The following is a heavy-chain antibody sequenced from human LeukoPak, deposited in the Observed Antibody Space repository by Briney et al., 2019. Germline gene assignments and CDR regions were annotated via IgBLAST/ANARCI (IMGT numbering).Heavy chain of an antibody. J-gene: IGHJ4*02. CDR1: GYTFTSYG. CDR3: ARLGSGYYYDY. V-gene: IGHV1-18*01. Sequence: GASVKVSCKASGYTFTSYGISWVRQAPGQGLEWMGWISAYNGNTNYAQKLQGRVTITRNTSISTAYMELSSLRSEDTAVYYCARLGSGYYYDYWGQGTLVTVSS. D-gene: IGHD3-22*01. CDR2: ISAYNGNT.